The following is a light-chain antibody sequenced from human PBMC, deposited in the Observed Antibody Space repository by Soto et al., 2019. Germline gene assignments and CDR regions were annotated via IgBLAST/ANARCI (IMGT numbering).Light chain of an antibody. CDR3: QQTYSYPIT. Sequence: DIQLTQSPSSLSASVGDRVTITCRASETIARYLNWYQQKPGKAPNLLIYAASTLKSGFPSRFSGTGSGTDFTLTIRRMPTEDSAHYYCQQTYSYPITFGQGTRLEIK. J-gene: IGKJ5*01. CDR1: ETIARY. CDR2: AAS. V-gene: IGKV1-39*01.